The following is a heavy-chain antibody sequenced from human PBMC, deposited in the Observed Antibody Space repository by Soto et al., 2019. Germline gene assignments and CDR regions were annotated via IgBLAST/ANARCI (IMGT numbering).Heavy chain of an antibody. CDR2: INPNSGDT. CDR3: ALGVELLYTFHI. J-gene: IGHJ3*02. CDR1: GYIFTGYL. D-gene: IGHD3-10*01. Sequence: QVQLVQSGAEVKKPGAPVKVSCKASGYIFTGYLIHWVRQAPGQGLEWMGWINPNSGDTYNAQKFQGWVTMTRDTSISTAYMELRRLRSYDTAVYYCALGVELLYTFHIWGQGTMVTVSS. V-gene: IGHV1-2*04.